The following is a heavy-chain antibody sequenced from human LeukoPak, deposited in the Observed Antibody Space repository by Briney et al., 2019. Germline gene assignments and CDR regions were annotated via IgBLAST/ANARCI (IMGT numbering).Heavy chain of an antibody. CDR3: AKDSVYYDSSPGY. V-gene: IGHV3-33*06. CDR2: IWYDGSNK. D-gene: IGHD3-22*01. Sequence: GSLSLSCAASGFTFSSYGMHWVRQAPGKGLEWVAVIWYDGSNKYYADSVKGRFTISRDNSKNTLYLQMNSLRAEDTAVYYCAKDSVYYDSSPGYWGQGTLVTVSS. J-gene: IGHJ4*02. CDR1: GFTFSSYG.